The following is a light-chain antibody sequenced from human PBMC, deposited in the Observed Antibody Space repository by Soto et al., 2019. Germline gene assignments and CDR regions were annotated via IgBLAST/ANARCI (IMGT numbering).Light chain of an antibody. Sequence: DIQMTQSPSSLSASVGDRVTITCRTSQSISVYLNWYQQKPGKVPKLLLYAASTLQSGVPSRFSGSGSGTEFTLTISSLQPEDFATYYCQQSYSTLWTFGQGTQVEMK. V-gene: IGKV1-39*01. CDR3: QQSYSTLWT. CDR1: QSISVY. J-gene: IGKJ1*01. CDR2: AAS.